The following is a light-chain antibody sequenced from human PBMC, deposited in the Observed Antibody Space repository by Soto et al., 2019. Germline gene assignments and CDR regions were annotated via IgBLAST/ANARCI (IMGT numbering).Light chain of an antibody. CDR2: GAS. V-gene: IGKV3-15*01. CDR1: QSVRSD. J-gene: IGKJ1*01. CDR3: QQYNNCLTWT. Sequence: EIVLTQSPGTLSLSPGERATLSCRASQSVRSDLAWYQQKPGQAPRLLIYGASTRATGIPARFSGSGSGTEFTLTISSLQSEDFAVYYCQQYNNCLTWTFGQGTKVDIK.